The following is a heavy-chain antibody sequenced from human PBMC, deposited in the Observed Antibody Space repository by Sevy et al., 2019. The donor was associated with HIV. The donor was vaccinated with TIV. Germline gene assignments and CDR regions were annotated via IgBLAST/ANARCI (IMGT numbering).Heavy chain of an antibody. CDR1: GGTFSTSP. CDR2: IIPLFGTT. Sequence: SLVKVSCKASGGTFSTSPINWVRQAPGQGLEWMGGIIPLFGTTKYAQKFQGRVRIIADESTSTAFLEMNNLRSEDTAVYYCARTDYYDSSGYFYFDYWGQGTLVTVSS. J-gene: IGHJ4*02. CDR3: ARTDYYDSSGYFYFDY. D-gene: IGHD3-22*01. V-gene: IGHV1-69*13.